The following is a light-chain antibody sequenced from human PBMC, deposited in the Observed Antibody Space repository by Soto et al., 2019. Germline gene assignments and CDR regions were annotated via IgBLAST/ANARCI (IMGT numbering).Light chain of an antibody. CDR2: KAS. CDR3: QQYDTYSRT. Sequence: DNQMTQSPSTLSASIGDRVTITCRASQSIGDWLAWYQQKPGKAPKVLIYKASSLERGVPSRFSGSGSGTEFTLTISDLQPDDFATYYCQQYDTYSRTFGQGTKVDIK. V-gene: IGKV1-5*03. CDR1: QSIGDW. J-gene: IGKJ1*01.